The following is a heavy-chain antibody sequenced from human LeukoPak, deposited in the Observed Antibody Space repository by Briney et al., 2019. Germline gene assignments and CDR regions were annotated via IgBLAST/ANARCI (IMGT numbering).Heavy chain of an antibody. CDR1: GFTFSSYA. CDR3: AKDWESIAAATYYYYGMDV. J-gene: IGHJ6*02. D-gene: IGHD6-13*01. CDR2: ISGSGGST. V-gene: IGHV3-23*01. Sequence: GGSLRLSCAASGFTFSSYAMSWVRQAPGKGLEWVSAISGSGGSTYYADSVEGRFTISRDNSKNTLYLQMNSLRAEDTAVYYCAKDWESIAAATYYYYGMDVWGQGTTVTVSS.